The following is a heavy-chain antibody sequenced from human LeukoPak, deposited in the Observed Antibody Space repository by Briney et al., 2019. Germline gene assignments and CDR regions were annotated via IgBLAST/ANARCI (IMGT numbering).Heavy chain of an antibody. D-gene: IGHD6-13*01. J-gene: IGHJ4*02. V-gene: IGHV4-4*07. CDR3: ARDYTQQRYFDY. CDR1: AGSISSYY. Sequence: PSETLSLTCTVSAGSISSYYWSWLRQPAGEGLEWIGRIYTSGSTNYTPSLKSRVPISVDKSKNQFSLKLSSVTAADTAMYYCARDYTQQRYFDYWGQGTLVTVSS. CDR2: IYTSGST.